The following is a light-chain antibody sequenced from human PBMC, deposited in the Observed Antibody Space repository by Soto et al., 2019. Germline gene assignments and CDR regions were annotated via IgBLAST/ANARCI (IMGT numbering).Light chain of an antibody. CDR3: GTWDTSLSVV. V-gene: IGLV1-51*02. Sequence: HSVLTQPPSVSAAPGQMVTISCSGSSSNIGNNYVSWYQQLPGTAPKLLIYESDKRPSGIPDRFSGSKSGTSATLGIAGLQTGDEADYYCGTWDTSLSVVFGGGTKLTVL. CDR1: SSNIGNNY. CDR2: ESD. J-gene: IGLJ2*01.